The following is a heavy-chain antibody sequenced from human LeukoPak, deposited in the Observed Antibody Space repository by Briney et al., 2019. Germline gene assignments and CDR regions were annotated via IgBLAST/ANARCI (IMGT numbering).Heavy chain of an antibody. V-gene: IGHV4-4*07. Sequence: EWIGRIYTSGSTNYNPSLKSRVTMSVDTSKNQFSLKLSSVTAADTAVYYCAGAKETFDYWGQGTLVTVSS. CDR2: IYTSGST. J-gene: IGHJ4*02. CDR3: AGAKETFDY.